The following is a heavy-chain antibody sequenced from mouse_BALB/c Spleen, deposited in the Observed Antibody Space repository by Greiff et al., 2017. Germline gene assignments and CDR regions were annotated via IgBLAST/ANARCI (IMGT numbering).Heavy chain of an antibody. V-gene: IGHV14-3*02. Sequence: EVQLVESGAELVKPGASVKLSCTASGFNIKDTYMHWVKQRPEQGLEWIGRIDPANGNTKYDPKFQGKATITADTSSNTAYLQLSSLTSEDTAVYYCARPMDYWGQGTSVTVSS. J-gene: IGHJ4*01. CDR3: ARPMDY. CDR1: GFNIKDTY. CDR2: IDPANGNT.